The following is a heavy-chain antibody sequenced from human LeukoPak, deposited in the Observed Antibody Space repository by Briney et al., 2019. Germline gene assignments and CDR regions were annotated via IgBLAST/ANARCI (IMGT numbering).Heavy chain of an antibody. Sequence: SVKVSCKASGGTFNSYGIIWVRQAPGQGLEWMGGIIPILGTANYAQKFQGRVTISADKSTSTAYMELSSLRSEDTAVYYCGRGASPPPYYYYMEVWGKGTPVTVS. CDR2: IIPILGTA. J-gene: IGHJ6*03. V-gene: IGHV1-69*10. CDR1: GGTFNSYG. D-gene: IGHD5-12*01. CDR3: GRGASPPPYYYYMEV.